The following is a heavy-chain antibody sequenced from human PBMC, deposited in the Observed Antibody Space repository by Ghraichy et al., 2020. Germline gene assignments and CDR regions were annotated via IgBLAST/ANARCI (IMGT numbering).Heavy chain of an antibody. CDR2: IYYSGST. Sequence: GSLSLTCTVSGGSISSSSYYWGWIRQPPGKGLEWIGSIYYSGSTYYNPSLKSRVTISVDTSKNQFSLKLSSVTAADTAVYYCAREFITMIVVGHPWYFDLWGRGTLVTVSS. D-gene: IGHD3-22*01. CDR1: GGSISSSSYY. CDR3: AREFITMIVVGHPWYFDL. V-gene: IGHV4-39*02. J-gene: IGHJ2*01.